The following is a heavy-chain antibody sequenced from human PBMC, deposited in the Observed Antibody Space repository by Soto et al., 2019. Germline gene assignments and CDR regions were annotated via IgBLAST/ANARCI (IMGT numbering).Heavy chain of an antibody. CDR2: ISYDGSNK. D-gene: IGHD6-13*01. CDR1: GFTFSSYA. CDR3: ARDSAGVSAAFFDP. V-gene: IGHV3-30-3*01. J-gene: IGHJ5*02. Sequence: GGSLRLSCAASGFTFSSYAMHWVRQAPGKGLEWVAVISYDGSNKYYADSVKGRFTISRDNSKNTLYLQMNSLRAEDTAVYYCARDSAGVSAAFFDPWGQGTLVTVSS.